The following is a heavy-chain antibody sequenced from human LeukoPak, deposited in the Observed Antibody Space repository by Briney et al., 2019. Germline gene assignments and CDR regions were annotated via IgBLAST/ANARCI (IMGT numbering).Heavy chain of an antibody. CDR3: ARDLAYGDDGL. CDR2: ISSSSSYI. V-gene: IGHV3-21*01. J-gene: IGHJ4*02. D-gene: IGHD4-17*01. CDR1: GFTLSNYS. Sequence: GGSLRLSCAAPGFTLSNYSMNWVRQAPGKGLEWVAFISSSSSYIFYADSLKGRFTLSRDNAKNSLYLQMNSLRADDTAVYYCARDLAYGDDGLWGQGTLVTVSS.